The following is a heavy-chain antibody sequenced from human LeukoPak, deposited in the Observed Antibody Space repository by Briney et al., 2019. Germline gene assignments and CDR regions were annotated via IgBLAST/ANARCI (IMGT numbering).Heavy chain of an antibody. CDR3: ARNPVSRPDWYFDL. CDR2: IYYSGST. Sequence: PSETLSLTCTVSGGSNRSYYWSWIRQPPGKGLEWIGYIYYSGSTNYNPSLKRRGTISVDTSKNQFSLKLSSVTAADPAVYYCARNPVSRPDWYFDLWGRGTLVTVSS. D-gene: IGHD1-14*01. J-gene: IGHJ2*01. CDR1: GGSNRSYY. V-gene: IGHV4-59*01.